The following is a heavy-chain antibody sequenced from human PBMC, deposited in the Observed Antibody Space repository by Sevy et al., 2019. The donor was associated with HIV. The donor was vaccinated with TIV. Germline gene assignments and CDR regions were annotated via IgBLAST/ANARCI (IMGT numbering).Heavy chain of an antibody. CDR3: TTEFSREYYDFWSGYYRDYYYGMDV. J-gene: IGHJ6*02. V-gene: IGHV3-15*01. D-gene: IGHD3-3*01. Sequence: GGSLRLSCAASGFTFSNAWMSWVRQAPGKGLEWVGRIKSKTDGGTTDYAAPVKGRFTISRDDSKNTLYLQMNSLKTEDTAVYYCTTEFSREYYDFWSGYYRDYYYGMDVWGQGTTVTVSS. CDR1: GFTFSNAW. CDR2: IKSKTDGGTT.